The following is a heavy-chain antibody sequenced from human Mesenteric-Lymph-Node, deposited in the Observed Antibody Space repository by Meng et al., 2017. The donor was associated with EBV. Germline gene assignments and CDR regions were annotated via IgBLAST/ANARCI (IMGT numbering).Heavy chain of an antibody. CDR1: GFSLNTSGMA. J-gene: IGHJ4*02. Sequence: QITLKESGPTVVISTXTLTVTCSVSGFSLNTSGMAVGWVRQPPGTAPEWLALIFWDDDKRYSPSLKSRLTISRDTYENQVVLTMTNMAPEDTATYYCTHIWITLDHWGQGALVTVSS. CDR3: THIWITLDH. V-gene: IGHV2-5*02. D-gene: IGHD3-10*01. CDR2: IFWDDDK.